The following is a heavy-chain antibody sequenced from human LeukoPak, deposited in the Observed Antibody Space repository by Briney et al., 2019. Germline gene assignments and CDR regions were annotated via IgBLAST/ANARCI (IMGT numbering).Heavy chain of an antibody. Sequence: SETLSLTCTASGGSISSYYWSWIRQPPGKGLEWIGYIYYSGSTNYNPSLKSRVTISVDTSKNQFSLKLSSVTAADTAVYYCARDRYSSSPGWFDPWGQGTLVTVSS. CDR2: IYYSGST. J-gene: IGHJ5*02. V-gene: IGHV4-59*01. CDR3: ARDRYSSSPGWFDP. D-gene: IGHD6-6*01. CDR1: GGSISSYY.